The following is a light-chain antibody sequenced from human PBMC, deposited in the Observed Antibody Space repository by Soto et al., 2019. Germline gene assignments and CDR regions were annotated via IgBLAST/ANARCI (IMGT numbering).Light chain of an antibody. CDR3: QRYGTSPRSIT. CDR2: ATS. Sequence: EIVLTQSPATLSLSPGERATLSCGASQALRSSYLAWYQQKPGLAPRLLIYATSSRATGIPDRFSGGGSGTDFTFTINKLGPEDFEVSYYQRYGTSPRSITFGQGTRLEIK. J-gene: IGKJ5*01. CDR1: QALRSSY. V-gene: IGKV3D-20*01.